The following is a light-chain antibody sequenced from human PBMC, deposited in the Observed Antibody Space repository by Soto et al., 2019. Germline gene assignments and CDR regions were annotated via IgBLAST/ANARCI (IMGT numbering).Light chain of an antibody. CDR2: AAS. J-gene: IGKJ3*01. CDR1: QSISSY. V-gene: IGKV1-39*01. Sequence: DIQMTQSPSSLSASVGDRVTITCRASQSISSYLNWYQQKPGKAPKLLIYAASSLQSGVPSRFSGSGSATYFTLTISSLQPEDFATYYCQQSYSTPHFGPGTKVDIQ. CDR3: QQSYSTPH.